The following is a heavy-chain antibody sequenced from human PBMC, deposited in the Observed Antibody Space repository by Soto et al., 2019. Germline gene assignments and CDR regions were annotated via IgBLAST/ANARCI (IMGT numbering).Heavy chain of an antibody. CDR3: ARNPPIGDFWSGYFIQGYYGMDV. Sequence: PGESLKISCKGPGYSFTSYWIGWVRQMPGKGLEWMGIIYPGDSDTRYSPSFQGQVTISADKSISTAYLQWSSLKASDTAMYYCARNPPIGDFWSGYFIQGYYGMDVWGQGTTVTVSS. D-gene: IGHD3-3*01. CDR2: IYPGDSDT. J-gene: IGHJ6*02. V-gene: IGHV5-51*01. CDR1: GYSFTSYW.